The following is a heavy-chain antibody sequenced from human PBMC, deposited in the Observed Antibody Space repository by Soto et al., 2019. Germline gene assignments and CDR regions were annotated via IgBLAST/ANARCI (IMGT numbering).Heavy chain of an antibody. CDR3: ARRGEKDTVDAFDI. Sequence: QLQLQESGPGLVKPSETLSLTCTVSGGSISSSSYYWGWIRQPPGKGLEWIGSIYYSGSTYYNPSLKSRVTISVDTSKNQFSLKLSSVTAAGTAVYYCARRGEKDTVDAFDIWGQGTMVTVSS. J-gene: IGHJ3*02. D-gene: IGHD4-17*01. V-gene: IGHV4-39*01. CDR1: GGSISSSSYY. CDR2: IYYSGST.